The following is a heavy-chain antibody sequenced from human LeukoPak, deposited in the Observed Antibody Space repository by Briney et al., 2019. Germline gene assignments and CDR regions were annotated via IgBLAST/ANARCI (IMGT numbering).Heavy chain of an antibody. V-gene: IGHV1-46*01. D-gene: IGHD3-22*01. CDR3: ARAYYYDSSGYSPPGY. CDR2: INPSGGST. J-gene: IGHJ4*02. CDR1: GYTFTSYY. Sequence: ASVKVSCKASGYTFTSYYMHWVRQAPGQGLEWMGIINPSGGSTSYAQKFQGRVSMTRDTATSTVYMELSSLRSEDTAVYYCARAYYYDSSGYSPPGYWGQGTLVTVSS.